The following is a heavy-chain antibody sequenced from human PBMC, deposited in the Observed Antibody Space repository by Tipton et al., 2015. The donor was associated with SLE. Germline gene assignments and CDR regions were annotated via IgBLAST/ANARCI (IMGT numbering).Heavy chain of an antibody. CDR1: GGSISSRNW. Sequence: SLRLSCAVSGGSISSRNWWSWVRQPPGKGLEWIGEIYHSGSTNYNPSLKSRVTISVDKSKNQFSLKLSSVTAADTAVYYCARASYCGDDCYYYFDYWGHGTLVTVSS. J-gene: IGHJ4*01. CDR3: ARASYCGDDCYYYFDY. CDR2: IYHSGST. D-gene: IGHD2-21*01. V-gene: IGHV4-4*02.